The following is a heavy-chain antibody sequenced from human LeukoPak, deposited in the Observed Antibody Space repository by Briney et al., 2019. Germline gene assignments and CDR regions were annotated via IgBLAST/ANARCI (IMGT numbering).Heavy chain of an antibody. Sequence: ASVKVSCKVSGYTLTDYYIHWVRQAPGQGLEWMGRLNPNSGGTNYAQKFQGRVTMTRDTSISTAYMELSRLRSDDTAVYYCARKLVVPAAVYYYYYGMDVWGQGTTVTVSS. V-gene: IGHV1-2*06. D-gene: IGHD2-2*01. CDR3: ARKLVVPAAVYYYYYGMDV. CDR1: GYTLTDYY. J-gene: IGHJ6*02. CDR2: LNPNSGGT.